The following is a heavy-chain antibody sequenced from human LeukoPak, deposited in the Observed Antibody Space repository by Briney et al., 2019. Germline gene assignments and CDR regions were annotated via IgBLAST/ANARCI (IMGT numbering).Heavy chain of an antibody. CDR2: IYSGGST. D-gene: IGHD6-19*01. Sequence: PGGSLRLSCAASGFTVSSNYMSWVRQAPGKGLEWVSVIYSGGSTYYADSVKGRFTISRDNSKNTLYLQINSLRAEDTAVYYCARETEPVAGRSYYYYGMDVWGQGTTVTVSS. V-gene: IGHV3-66*01. CDR1: GFTVSSNY. CDR3: ARETEPVAGRSYYYYGMDV. J-gene: IGHJ6*02.